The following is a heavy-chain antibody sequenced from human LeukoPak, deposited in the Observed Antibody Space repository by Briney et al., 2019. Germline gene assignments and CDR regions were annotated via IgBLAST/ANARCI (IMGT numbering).Heavy chain of an antibody. CDR1: GDSVSSNSAA. CDR2: TYYRSKLYN. V-gene: IGHV6-1*01. Sequence: XTLSLTCAISGDSVSSNSAAWDWIRQSPSRGLEWLGRTYYRSKLYNDYAVSVKSRITINPDTSKNQFSLQLNSVTPEDTAVYYCAREGQQLVRGGFDYWGQGTLVTVSS. D-gene: IGHD6-13*01. CDR3: AREGQQLVRGGFDY. J-gene: IGHJ4*02.